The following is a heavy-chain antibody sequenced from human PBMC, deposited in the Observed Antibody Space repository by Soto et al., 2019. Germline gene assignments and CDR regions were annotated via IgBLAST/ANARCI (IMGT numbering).Heavy chain of an antibody. CDR2: IYYSGST. Sequence: QLQLQESGPGLVKPSETLSLTCTVSGGTIRSSSYYWGWIRQPPGKGLEWIGSIYYSGSTYYNPSLKSRVTISVDTSKNQFSLKLSSVTAADTAVYYCARHDPGVVVVAATGADYWGQGTLVTVSS. D-gene: IGHD2-15*01. J-gene: IGHJ4*02. V-gene: IGHV4-39*01. CDR3: ARHDPGVVVVAATGADY. CDR1: GGTIRSSSYY.